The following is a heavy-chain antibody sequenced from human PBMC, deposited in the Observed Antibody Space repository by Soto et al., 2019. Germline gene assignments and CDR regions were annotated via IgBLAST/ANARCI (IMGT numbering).Heavy chain of an antibody. CDR3: ATGNVDSMLEH. D-gene: IGHD3-16*01. CDR2: MFHSGGA. V-gene: IGHV4-4*02. J-gene: IGHJ4*02. Sequence: QVQLHESGPGLVKPSETLSLTCVVSDGSISTYDWWTWVRQPPGKGLEWIGKMFHSGGADYSPSLKSRVTISADSSKNHFSLRLTAVTAADTAVYYCATGNVDSMLEHWGQGTQVAVSS. CDR1: DGSISTYDW.